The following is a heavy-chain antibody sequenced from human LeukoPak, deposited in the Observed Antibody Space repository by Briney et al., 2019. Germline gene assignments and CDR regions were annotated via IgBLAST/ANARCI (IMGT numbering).Heavy chain of an antibody. CDR3: ARSVAPAAKMDV. CDR1: GFTVSGNY. CDR2: IYTNGGT. Sequence: PGGSLRLSCAASGFTVSGNYMNWVRQAPGKGLEWVFVIYTNGGTYYADSVKGRFTISRDKSKNTLYLQMNSLRAEDTAVYYCARSVAPAAKMDVWGKGTTVTVSS. V-gene: IGHV3-53*01. D-gene: IGHD2-2*01. J-gene: IGHJ6*04.